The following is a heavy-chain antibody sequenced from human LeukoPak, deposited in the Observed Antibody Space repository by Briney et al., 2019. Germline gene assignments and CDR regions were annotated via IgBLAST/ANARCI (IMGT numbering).Heavy chain of an antibody. J-gene: IGHJ4*02. CDR3: ARQSGDFWSGYYPYCFDY. V-gene: IGHV4-39*01. CDR2: IYYSGST. D-gene: IGHD3-3*01. CDR1: GGSISSSSYY. Sequence: SETLSLTCTVSGGSISSSSYYWRWIRQPPGKGLECIGSIYYSGSTYYNPSLKSRVTISVDTSKNQFSLKLSSVTAADTAVYYCARQSGDFWSGYYPYCFDYWGQGTLVTVSS.